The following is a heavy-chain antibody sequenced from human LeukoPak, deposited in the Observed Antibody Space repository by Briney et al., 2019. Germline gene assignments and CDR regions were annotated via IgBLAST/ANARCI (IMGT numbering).Heavy chain of an antibody. CDR3: AKAYLEWLLRVPDY. V-gene: IGHV3-23*01. CDR1: GLTFSSYA. CDR2: ISGNDGST. J-gene: IGHJ4*02. Sequence: GGSLRLSCAASGLTFSSYAMSWVRQAPGKGLEWVSGISGNDGSTYYADSVKGRSTISRDNSKNTLYLQMNSLRAEDTAVYYCAKAYLEWLLRVPDYWGQGTLVTVSS. D-gene: IGHD3-3*01.